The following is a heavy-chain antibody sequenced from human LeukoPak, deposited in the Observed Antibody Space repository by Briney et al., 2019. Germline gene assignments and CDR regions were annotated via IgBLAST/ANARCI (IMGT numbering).Heavy chain of an antibody. CDR1: GYTFTSYG. V-gene: IGHV1-18*01. CDR3: ARGVYCSSTSCTSYYYYGMDV. CDR2: ISAYNGNT. D-gene: IGHD2-2*01. J-gene: IGHJ6*02. Sequence: ASVKVSFKASGYTFTSYGISWVRQAPGRGLEWMGWISAYNGNTNYAQKLQGRVTMTTDTSTSTAYMELRSLRSDDTAVYYCARGVYCSSTSCTSYYYYGMDVWGQGTTVTVSS.